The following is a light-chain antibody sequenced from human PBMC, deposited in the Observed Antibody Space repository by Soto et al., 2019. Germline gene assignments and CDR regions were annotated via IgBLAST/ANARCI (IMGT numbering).Light chain of an antibody. CDR3: QQANSFPLT. Sequence: DIQMTQSPSSVSASVGDRVTITCRASQDISSWLAWYQQKPGKAPKLLIYAASSLHSGVPARFSGSDSGTDFTLTISSVQPEDSATYYCQQANSFPLTCGGGTKVEI. J-gene: IGKJ4*01. CDR2: AAS. V-gene: IGKV1-12*01. CDR1: QDISSW.